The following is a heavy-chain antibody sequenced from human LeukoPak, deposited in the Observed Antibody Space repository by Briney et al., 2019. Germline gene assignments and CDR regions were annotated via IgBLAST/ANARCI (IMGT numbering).Heavy chain of an antibody. J-gene: IGHJ6*03. Sequence: GGSLRLSCAASGFTFDDYAMHWVRQAPGKGLEWVSGISWNSGSIGYADSVKGRFTISRDNAKNSLYLQMNSLRAEDMALYYCARAGYSYGSDRYYYYMDVWGKGTTVTVSS. CDR2: ISWNSGSI. CDR3: ARAGYSYGSDRYYYYMDV. D-gene: IGHD5-18*01. CDR1: GFTFDDYA. V-gene: IGHV3-9*03.